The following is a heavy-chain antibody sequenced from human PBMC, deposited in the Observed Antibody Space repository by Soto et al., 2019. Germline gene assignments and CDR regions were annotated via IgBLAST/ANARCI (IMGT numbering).Heavy chain of an antibody. CDR1: GYTFTSYG. J-gene: IGHJ4*02. Sequence: ASVKVSCKASGYTFTSYGISWVRQAPGQGLEWMGWISAYNGNTNYAQKLQGRVTMTTDTSTGTAYMELRSLRSDDTAVYYCARFQGAYCGGDCLIDYWGQGTLVTVSS. CDR2: ISAYNGNT. D-gene: IGHD2-21*02. V-gene: IGHV1-18*04. CDR3: ARFQGAYCGGDCLIDY.